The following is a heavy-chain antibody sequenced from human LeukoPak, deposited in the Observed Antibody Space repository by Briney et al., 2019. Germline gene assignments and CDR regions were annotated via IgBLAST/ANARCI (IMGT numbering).Heavy chain of an antibody. CDR1: GFTFSSYS. D-gene: IGHD2-2*03. Sequence: GSLRLSCAASGFTFSSYSMNWVRQAPGKGLEWVSSISSSSSYIYYADSVKGRFTISRDNAKNSLYLQMNSLRAEDTAVYYCARDWIDDAFDIWGQGTMVTVSS. CDR3: ARDWIDDAFDI. J-gene: IGHJ3*02. CDR2: ISSSSSYI. V-gene: IGHV3-21*01.